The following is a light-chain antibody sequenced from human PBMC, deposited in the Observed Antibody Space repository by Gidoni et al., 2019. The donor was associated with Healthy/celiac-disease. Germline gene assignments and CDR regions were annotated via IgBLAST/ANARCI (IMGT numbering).Light chain of an antibody. J-gene: IGKJ3*01. V-gene: IGKV1-5*01. Sequence: DIQMTESHSTLSASVGDRVTITCRASQSISSWLAWYQQKPGQAPKLLIYDASSLESGVPSRFSGSGSGTEFTLTISSLQPDDFATYYCQQYNSYSHITFGPGTKVDIK. CDR2: DAS. CDR1: QSISSW. CDR3: QQYNSYSHIT.